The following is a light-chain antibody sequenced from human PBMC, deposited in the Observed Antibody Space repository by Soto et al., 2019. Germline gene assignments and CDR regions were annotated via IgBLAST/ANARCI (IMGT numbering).Light chain of an antibody. CDR1: SSDVGGYNY. CDR2: DVS. V-gene: IGLV2-14*03. CDR3: SSYANNDLRI. J-gene: IGLJ1*01. Sequence: QSALTQPASVSGSPGQSITISCTGTSSDVGGYNYVSWYQQRPDKAPKLLIYDVSNRPSGGSNRLSGSKSGNTASLTISGLQAEDEADYYCSSYANNDLRIFGTGTKLTVL.